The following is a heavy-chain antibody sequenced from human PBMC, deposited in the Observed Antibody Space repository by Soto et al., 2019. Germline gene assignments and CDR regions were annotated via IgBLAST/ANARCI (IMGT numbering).Heavy chain of an antibody. CDR1: GFDFTNSW. CDR2: VNSDGSIT. D-gene: IGHD5-18*01. CDR3: TRDQRYSSAV. Sequence: EVQLVESGGGLVQPGGSLRLSCAASGFDFTNSWMHWVRQAPGKGLVWVSHVNSDGSITTYADSVKGRFTISRDNAKNTVYLQMNSLRVEETAVYYCTRDQRYSSAVWGQGTLVTVSS. J-gene: IGHJ4*02. V-gene: IGHV3-74*01.